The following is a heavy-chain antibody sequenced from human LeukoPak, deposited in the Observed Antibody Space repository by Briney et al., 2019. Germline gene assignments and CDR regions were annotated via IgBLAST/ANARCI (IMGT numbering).Heavy chain of an antibody. Sequence: VASVTVSCKASGYTFTSYYIHWVRQAPGQGLEWMGIINPSGGSTSYAQKFQGRVTMTRDTSTSTVYMELSSLRSEDTAVYYCARDRDGNPDSYWGQGTLVTVSS. V-gene: IGHV1-46*01. CDR3: ARDRDGNPDSY. CDR2: INPSGGST. J-gene: IGHJ4*02. CDR1: GYTFTSYY. D-gene: IGHD4-23*01.